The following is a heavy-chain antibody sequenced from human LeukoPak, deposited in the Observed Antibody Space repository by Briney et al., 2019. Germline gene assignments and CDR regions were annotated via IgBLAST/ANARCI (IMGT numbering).Heavy chain of an antibody. J-gene: IGHJ3*02. CDR2: IYNSGKN. Sequence: SETLSLTCTASGVTISSYYWGWVRQPPGKGLEWVGYIYNSGKNNYNNSLKSGDTIPGSTSENQFSLKLNSVTAADTAVYYCARRNILTEGEAFDIWGQGTMVTVSS. CDR3: ARRNILTEGEAFDI. CDR1: GVTISSYY. D-gene: IGHD3-9*01. V-gene: IGHV4-59*08.